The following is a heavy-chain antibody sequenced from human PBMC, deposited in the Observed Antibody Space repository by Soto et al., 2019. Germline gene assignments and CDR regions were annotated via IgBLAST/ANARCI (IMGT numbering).Heavy chain of an antibody. CDR3: ARQQWLYYYYGRDV. D-gene: IGHD6-19*01. V-gene: IGHV1-18*01. Sequence: QVQLVQSGAEVKKPGASVKVSCKASGYTFTTYGISWVRQAPGQALEWMGWISAYNGNTNYAQKIQGRVTMTTDTSTSTAYMELRSLRSDVTAVYYCARQQWLYYYYGRDVWGQGTTVTVSS. CDR2: ISAYNGNT. J-gene: IGHJ6*02. CDR1: GYTFTTYG.